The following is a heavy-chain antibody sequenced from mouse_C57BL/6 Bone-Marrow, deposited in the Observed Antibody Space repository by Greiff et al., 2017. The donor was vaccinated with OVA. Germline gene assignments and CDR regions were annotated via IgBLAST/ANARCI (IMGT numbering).Heavy chain of an antibody. V-gene: IGHV5-4*01. J-gene: IGHJ1*03. D-gene: IGHD1-1*01. CDR1: GFTFSRYA. CDR3: ARGYYPGYFDV. Sequence: EVQVVESGGGLVKPGGSLKLSCAASGFTFSRYAMSWVRQTPEKRLEWVATISDGGSYTYYPDNVKGRFTISRDNAKKNLYLQMSHLKSEDTAMYYCARGYYPGYFDVWGTGTTVTVAS. CDR2: ISDGGSYT.